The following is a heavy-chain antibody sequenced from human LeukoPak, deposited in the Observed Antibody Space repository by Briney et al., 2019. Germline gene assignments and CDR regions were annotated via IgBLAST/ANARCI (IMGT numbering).Heavy chain of an antibody. D-gene: IGHD6-19*01. CDR2: IIPIFGTA. Sequence: VASVKVSCKASGGTFSSYAISWVRQAAGQGLEWMGGIIPIFGTANFAQKFQGRVTINVDESTSTADMELSSLTADDTSVYYCARESQAQSGGWYSRYDYWGQGTLVTVSS. CDR3: ARESQAQSGGWYSRYDY. J-gene: IGHJ4*02. CDR1: GGTFSSYA. V-gene: IGHV1-69*13.